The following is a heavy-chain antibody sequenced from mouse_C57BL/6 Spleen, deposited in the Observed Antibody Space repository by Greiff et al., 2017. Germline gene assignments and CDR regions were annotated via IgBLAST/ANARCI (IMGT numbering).Heavy chain of an antibody. V-gene: IGHV1-18*01. Sequence: EVQLQQSGPELVKPGASVKIPCKASGYTFTDYNMDWVKQSHGKSLEWIGDINPNNGGTIYNQKFKGKATLTVDKSSSTAYMELRSLTSEDTAVYYCARVGLYGNWYFDVWGTGTTVTVSS. CDR1: GYTFTDYN. CDR2: INPNNGGT. D-gene: IGHD2-1*01. CDR3: ARVGLYGNWYFDV. J-gene: IGHJ1*03.